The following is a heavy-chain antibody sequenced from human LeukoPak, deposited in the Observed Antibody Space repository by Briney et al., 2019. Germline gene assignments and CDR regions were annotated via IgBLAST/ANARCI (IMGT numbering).Heavy chain of an antibody. CDR1: GFPFSNYW. V-gene: IGHV3-74*01. CDR2: VNSDGSTT. Sequence: GGSLRLSCAASGFPFSNYWMHWVRQAPGKGLVWVSRVNSDGSTTNYADSVKGRFTISRDNAENTLYMRMNSLRPEDTAVYYCARGYYSGSRFDSWGQGTLVTVSS. CDR3: ARGYYSGSRFDS. D-gene: IGHD6-13*01. J-gene: IGHJ4*02.